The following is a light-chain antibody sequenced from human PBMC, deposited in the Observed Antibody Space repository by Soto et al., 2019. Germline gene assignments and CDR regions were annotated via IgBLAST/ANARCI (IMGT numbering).Light chain of an antibody. V-gene: IGKV1-5*03. Sequence: DIQMTQSPSTLSASVGDRVTITCRASQSINKWLAWYQQKPGKAPKLLIDKASTLESGVPSRFSGSESGTEFTLTISCLQPDDFATYYFQQYDTYPWTFGQGTKVEIK. J-gene: IGKJ1*01. CDR2: KAS. CDR1: QSINKW. CDR3: QQYDTYPWT.